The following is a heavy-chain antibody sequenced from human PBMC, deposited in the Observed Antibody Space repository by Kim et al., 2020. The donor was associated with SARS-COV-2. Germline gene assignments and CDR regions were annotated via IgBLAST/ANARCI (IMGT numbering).Heavy chain of an antibody. J-gene: IGHJ4*02. CDR3: ARDFRGSWYGTYFDY. D-gene: IGHD6-13*01. Sequence: GGSLRLSCAASGFTFSSYSMNWVRQAPGKGLEWVSSISSSSSYIYYADSVKGRFTISRDKAKNSLYLQMNSLRAEDTAVYYCARDFRGSWYGTYFDYWGQRTLVTLSS. CDR1: GFTFSSYS. V-gene: IGHV3-21*01. CDR2: ISSSSSYI.